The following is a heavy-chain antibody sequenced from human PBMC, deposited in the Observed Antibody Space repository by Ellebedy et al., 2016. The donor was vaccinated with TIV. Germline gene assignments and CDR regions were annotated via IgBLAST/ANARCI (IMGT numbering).Heavy chain of an antibody. CDR2: INPNSGGT. J-gene: IGHJ3*02. CDR3: ARRIRPGDAFDI. D-gene: IGHD1-14*01. Sequence: ASVKVSXXASGYTFTGYYMHWVRQAPGQGLEWMGWINPNSGGTNYAQKFQGWVTMTRDTSISTAYMELSRLRSDDTAVYYCARRIRPGDAFDIWGQGTMVTVSS. CDR1: GYTFTGYY. V-gene: IGHV1-2*04.